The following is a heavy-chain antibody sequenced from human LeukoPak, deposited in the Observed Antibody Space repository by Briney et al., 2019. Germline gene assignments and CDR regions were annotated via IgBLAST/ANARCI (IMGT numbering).Heavy chain of an antibody. J-gene: IGHJ4*02. CDR1: GGSFSGYY. Sequence: SETLSLTCGVYGGSFSGYYWSWIRQPPGKGLEWIGEINHSGSINYNRSLKSRVTITVDTSKNQFSLKLISVTAADTAVYYCARGDFNVAAFRRVYFDYWGQGTLVTVSS. CDR2: INHSGSI. D-gene: IGHD2-15*01. CDR3: ARGDFNVAAFRRVYFDY. V-gene: IGHV4-34*01.